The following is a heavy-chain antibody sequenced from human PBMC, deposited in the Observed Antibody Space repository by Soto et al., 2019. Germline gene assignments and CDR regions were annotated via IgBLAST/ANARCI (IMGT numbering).Heavy chain of an antibody. V-gene: IGHV4-31*03. Sequence: QVQLQESGPGLVKPSQTLSLTCTVSGGSISSGGYYWSWIRQHPGKGLEWIGYIYYSGSTYYNPSLKRRVTISVDTSKNQFSLKLSSVTAADTAVYYCARDFWSGYRKIWGFDPWGQGTLVTVSS. D-gene: IGHD3-3*01. J-gene: IGHJ5*02. CDR3: ARDFWSGYRKIWGFDP. CDR2: IYYSGST. CDR1: GGSISSGGYY.